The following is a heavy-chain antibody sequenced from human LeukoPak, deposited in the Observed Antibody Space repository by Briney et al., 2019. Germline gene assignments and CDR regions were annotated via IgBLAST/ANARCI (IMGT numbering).Heavy chain of an antibody. Sequence: GGSLRLSCAASGFSFSNYEMNWVRQAPGKGLEWISYITASSTTIYYADSVKGRFTISRDNAKNTLYLQMNSLRAEDTAVYYCARAADCTNGLCSYFDYWGQGTLVTVSS. CDR3: ARAADCTNGLCSYFDY. CDR2: ITASSTTI. V-gene: IGHV3-48*03. D-gene: IGHD2-8*01. J-gene: IGHJ4*02. CDR1: GFSFSNYE.